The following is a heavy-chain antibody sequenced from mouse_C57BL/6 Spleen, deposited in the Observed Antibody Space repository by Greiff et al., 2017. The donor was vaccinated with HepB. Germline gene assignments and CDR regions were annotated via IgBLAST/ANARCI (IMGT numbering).Heavy chain of an antibody. Sequence: QVQLQQPGAELVKPGASVKLSCKASGYTFTSYWMHWVKQRPGQGLEWIGMIHPNSGSTNYNEKFKSKATLTVDNSSSTAYMQLSSLTSEDSAVYYCARSGYDVFAYWGQGTLVTVSA. D-gene: IGHD3-1*01. CDR2: IHPNSGST. J-gene: IGHJ3*01. CDR1: GYTFTSYW. V-gene: IGHV1-64*01. CDR3: ARSGYDVFAY.